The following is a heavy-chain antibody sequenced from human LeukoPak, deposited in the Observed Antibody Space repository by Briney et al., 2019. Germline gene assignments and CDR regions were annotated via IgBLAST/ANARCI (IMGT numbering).Heavy chain of an antibody. V-gene: IGHV3-48*01. Sequence: GGSLRLSCAASGFNLSGYSINWVRQAPGKRLEWISYISSTGRDVYYADSVKGRFTISRDNSENTLYLQMNSLRVEDTAVYYCVKTSSGYYYFDYWGQGTLVTVSS. CDR1: GFNLSGYS. CDR2: ISSTGRDV. CDR3: VKTSSGYYYFDY. D-gene: IGHD3-22*01. J-gene: IGHJ4*02.